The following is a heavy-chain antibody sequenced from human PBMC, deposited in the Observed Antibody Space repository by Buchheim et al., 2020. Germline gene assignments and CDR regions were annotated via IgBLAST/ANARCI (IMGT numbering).Heavy chain of an antibody. J-gene: IGHJ4*02. CDR3: AKGRVYSYGIIAARLPYFDY. V-gene: IGHV3-30*18. CDR2: ISYDGSTK. D-gene: IGHD5-18*01. Sequence: QVQLVESGGGVVQPGRSLRLSCAASGFTFSSSGMHWVRQAPGKGLECVAVISYDGSTKYYADSVNGRFTISIDNSKNTLYLPMNSQRAEDTAVYYCAKGRVYSYGIIAARLPYFDYWGQGT. CDR1: GFTFSSSG.